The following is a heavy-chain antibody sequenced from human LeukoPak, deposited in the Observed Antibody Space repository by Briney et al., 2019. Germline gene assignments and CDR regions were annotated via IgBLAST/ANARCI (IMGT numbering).Heavy chain of an antibody. CDR3: ARERRSSSPGEQQLVRAFDI. CDR1: GYTVTNYA. D-gene: IGHD6-13*01. J-gene: IGHJ3*02. V-gene: IGHV7-4-1*02. Sequence: EASVKVSCKASGYTVTNYAMNWVRQAPGQGLEWMGWINTNTGNPTYAQGFTGRLVFSLDTSVSTAYLQISSLKAEDTAMYYCARERRSSSPGEQQLVRAFDIWGQGTMVTVSS. CDR2: INTNTGNP.